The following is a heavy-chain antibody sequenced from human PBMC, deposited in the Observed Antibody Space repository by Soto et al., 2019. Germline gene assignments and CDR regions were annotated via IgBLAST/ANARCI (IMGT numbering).Heavy chain of an antibody. D-gene: IGHD2-2*01. Sequence: GESLKISCKGSGYSFTSYWIGWVRQMPGKGLEWMGIIYPGDSDTRYSPSFQGQVTISADKSIGTAYLQWSSLKASDTAMYYCARLRYCSSTSCYVTAVTDNYFDYWGQGTLVTVSS. V-gene: IGHV5-51*01. CDR2: IYPGDSDT. J-gene: IGHJ4*02. CDR3: ARLRYCSSTSCYVTAVTDNYFDY. CDR1: GYSFTSYW.